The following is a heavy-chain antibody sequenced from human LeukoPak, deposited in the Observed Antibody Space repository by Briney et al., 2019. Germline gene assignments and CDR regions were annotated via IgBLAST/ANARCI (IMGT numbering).Heavy chain of an antibody. V-gene: IGHV5-51*01. J-gene: IGHJ4*02. CDR1: GYSFTSYW. Sequence: GESLKISCKGSGYSFTSYWIGWVRQMPGKGLEWMGIIYPGDSDTRYSPSFQGQVTISADKSISTAYLQWSSLKASDTAMYYCARWMNFGFSFPNYFDYWGQGTLVTVSS. CDR2: IYPGDSDT. CDR3: ARWMNFGFSFPNYFDY. D-gene: IGHD3/OR15-3a*01.